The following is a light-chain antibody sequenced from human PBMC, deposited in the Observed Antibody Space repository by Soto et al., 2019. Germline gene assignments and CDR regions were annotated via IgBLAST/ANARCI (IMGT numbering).Light chain of an antibody. CDR3: SSYTSTMTNV. CDR1: SSDGGGFNS. Sequence: QSVLTQPASVSESPGQSITISCTGTSSDGGGFNSVSWYQLRPGTAPKLILYDVVDRPSGVSYRFSGSKSGNTASLTISGLQAADEADYFCSSYTSTMTNVFGSGTKVTVL. CDR2: DVV. V-gene: IGLV2-14*03. J-gene: IGLJ1*01.